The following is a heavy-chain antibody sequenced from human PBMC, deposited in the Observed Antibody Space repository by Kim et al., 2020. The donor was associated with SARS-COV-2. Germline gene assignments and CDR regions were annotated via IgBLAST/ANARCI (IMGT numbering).Heavy chain of an antibody. CDR3: AGAHYYGSGSFYHFHY. J-gene: IGHJ4*02. V-gene: IGHV3-30*01. D-gene: IGHD3-10*01. Sequence: GKGRFTISRDTSKNTLYVQMDSLRPEDTAVYYCAGAHYYGSGSFYHFHYWGQGTLVTVSS.